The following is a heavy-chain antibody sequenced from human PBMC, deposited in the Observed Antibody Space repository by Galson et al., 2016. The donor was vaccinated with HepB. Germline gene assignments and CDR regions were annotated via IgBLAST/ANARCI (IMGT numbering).Heavy chain of an antibody. Sequence: TLSLTCTVSGGSVSSATYYWTWIRQPPGKGLEWLGYIYNSGNTNYNPSPKSRVTISIDTSKNQFSLKLTSVTAADTAVYYCARTGRDSASSRWSQGTLVTVSS. CDR3: ARTGRDSASSR. J-gene: IGHJ4*02. D-gene: IGHD6-6*01. V-gene: IGHV4-61*01. CDR1: GGSVSSATYY. CDR2: IYNSGNT.